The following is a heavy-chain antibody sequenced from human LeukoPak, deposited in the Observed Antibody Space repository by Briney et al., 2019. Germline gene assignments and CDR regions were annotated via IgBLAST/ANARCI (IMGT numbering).Heavy chain of an antibody. Sequence: PSETLSLTCGVSGFSISNGCSWGWIRQPPGKGLEWIGSISQTENSYNTPSLKSRVTISVDTSKNQFSLKLSSVTAADTAVYYCARFDYVWGNGNHGMDAFDLWGQGTMVTVSS. CDR3: ARFDYVWGNGNHGMDAFDL. CDR2: ISQTENS. CDR1: GFSISNGCS. J-gene: IGHJ3*01. D-gene: IGHD3-16*01. V-gene: IGHV4-38-2*01.